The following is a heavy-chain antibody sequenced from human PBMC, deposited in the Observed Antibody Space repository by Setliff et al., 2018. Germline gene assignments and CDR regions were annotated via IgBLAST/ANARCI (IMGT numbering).Heavy chain of an antibody. J-gene: IGHJ4*02. D-gene: IGHD5-12*01. Sequence: SETLSLTCTVSDCSLSTYYWSWIRQPPGKGLEFIGYVYYSGTANYSPSLRSRLTISVDTSKNQFSLKLRSVTAADTAVYYCARGGTFRYFDFWGQGAPVTVSS. CDR2: VYYSGTA. CDR1: DCSLSTYY. CDR3: ARGGTFRYFDF. V-gene: IGHV4-59*01.